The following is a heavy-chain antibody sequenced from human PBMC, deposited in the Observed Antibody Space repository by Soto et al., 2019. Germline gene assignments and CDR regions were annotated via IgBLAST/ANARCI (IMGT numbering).Heavy chain of an antibody. J-gene: IGHJ3*02. CDR2: INVDGSSI. CDR1: GFTLNNFW. V-gene: IGHV3-74*01. Sequence: GYLRLSCAASGFTLNNFWMHWVRQAPGKGLVWVSRINVDGSSISYADSVKGRFTISRDNAKNTLFLQMNSLRTEDTAVYYCAIVNIPTTTQAFDICGQGKMVTVS. CDR3: AIVNIPTTTQAFDI. D-gene: IGHD1-1*01.